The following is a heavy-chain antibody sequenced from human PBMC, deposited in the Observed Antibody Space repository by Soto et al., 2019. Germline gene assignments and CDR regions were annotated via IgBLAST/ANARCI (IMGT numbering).Heavy chain of an antibody. D-gene: IGHD3-16*01. CDR2: IKQDGSEK. CDR3: AREVWRRTPLYYYYYGMDV. CDR1: GFTFSSYW. J-gene: IGHJ6*02. V-gene: IGHV3-7*03. Sequence: GGSLRLSCAASGFTFSSYWMSWVRQAPGKGLEWVANIKQDGSEKYYVDSVKGRFTISRDNAKNSLYLQMNSLRAEDTAVYYCAREVWRRTPLYYYYYGMDVWGQGTTVTVSS.